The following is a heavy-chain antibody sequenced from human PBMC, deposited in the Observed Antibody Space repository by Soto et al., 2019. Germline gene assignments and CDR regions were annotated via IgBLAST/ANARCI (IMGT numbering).Heavy chain of an antibody. CDR3: ARVPDR. V-gene: IGHV4-30-2*01. D-gene: IGHD2-2*01. J-gene: IGHJ5*02. CDR1: GGSISSGGYS. Sequence: PSETLYLTFAVSGGSISSGGYSCSWILQPPGKNLKRIGYIYHTGSTYYKTSLKSRVTISVDRSKNQFFLKLSFVTAADTAVYYCARVPDRWGQGTLVTVS. CDR2: IYHTGST.